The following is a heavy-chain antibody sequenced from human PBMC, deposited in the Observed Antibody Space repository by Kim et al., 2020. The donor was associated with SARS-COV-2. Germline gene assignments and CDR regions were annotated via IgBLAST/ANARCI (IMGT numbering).Heavy chain of an antibody. Sequence: GGSLRLSCAASGFTFSSYAMAWVRQAPGKGLEWVSSMSDDDVSTYYAGSVKGRFTSSRDNSKNTLYLQMNSLRAEDTAVYYCAKSVLGSGQLLRKSRYY. CDR2: MSDDDVST. CDR1: GFTFSSYA. J-gene: IGHJ6*01. D-gene: IGHD2-2*01. CDR3: AKSVLGSGQLLRKSRYY. V-gene: IGHV3-23*01.